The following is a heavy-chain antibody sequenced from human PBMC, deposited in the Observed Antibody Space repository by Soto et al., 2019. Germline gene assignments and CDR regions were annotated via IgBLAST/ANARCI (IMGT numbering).Heavy chain of an antibody. D-gene: IGHD4-17*01. CDR2: INHSGST. J-gene: IGHJ4*02. CDR3: ARRYGPGFDY. CDR1: GGSFSGYY. Sequence: SETLSLTCAVYGGSFSGYYWSWIRQPPGKGLEWIGEINHSGSTNYNPSLKSRVTISVDTSKNQFSLKLSSVTAADTAVYYCARRYGPGFDYWGQGTLVTVSS. V-gene: IGHV4-34*01.